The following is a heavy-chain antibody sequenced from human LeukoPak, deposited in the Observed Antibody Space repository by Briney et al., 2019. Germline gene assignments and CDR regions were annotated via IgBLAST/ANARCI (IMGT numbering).Heavy chain of an antibody. Sequence: PGKSLRLSCAASGFTFSNYAMHWVRQAPGKGLEWVAGISYDGGDKHYAGSVKGRITFSRDNSEYTLYLQLNSLRAEDTAVYYCARGSSWSRGDFYALDVWGQGTTVTVSS. CDR1: GFTFSNYA. CDR3: ARGSSWSRGDFYALDV. D-gene: IGHD6-13*01. V-gene: IGHV3-30*04. CDR2: ISYDGGDK. J-gene: IGHJ6*02.